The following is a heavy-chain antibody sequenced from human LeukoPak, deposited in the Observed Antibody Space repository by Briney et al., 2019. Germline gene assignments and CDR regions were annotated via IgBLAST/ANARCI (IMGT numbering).Heavy chain of an antibody. D-gene: IGHD6-13*01. V-gene: IGHV3-13*01. CDR2: IGTAGDI. CDR3: ARAGYSSTWYSRYFDL. CDR1: GFTFSSYD. Sequence: PGGSLRLSCAASGFTFSSYDMHWVRQATGKGLEWVSGIGTAGDIYYPGSVKGRFIISRENAKNSLYLQVNSLRAGDTAVYYCARAGYSSTWYSRYFDLWGRGTLVTVSS. J-gene: IGHJ2*01.